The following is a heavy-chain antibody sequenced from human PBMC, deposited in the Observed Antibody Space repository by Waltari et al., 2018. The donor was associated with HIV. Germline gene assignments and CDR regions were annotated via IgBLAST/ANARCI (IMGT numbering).Heavy chain of an antibody. CDR2: INHSGST. J-gene: IGHJ6*02. V-gene: IGHV4-34*01. D-gene: IGHD6-19*01. Sequence: QVQLQQWGAGLLKPSETLSLTCAVYGGSFSGYYWSWIRQPPGKGLEWIGEINHSGSTNYNPSLKSRVTISVDTSKNQFSLKLSSVTAADTAVYYCARGWVVAVAASHYYYGMDVWGQGTTVTVSS. CDR1: GGSFSGYY. CDR3: ARGWVVAVAASHYYYGMDV.